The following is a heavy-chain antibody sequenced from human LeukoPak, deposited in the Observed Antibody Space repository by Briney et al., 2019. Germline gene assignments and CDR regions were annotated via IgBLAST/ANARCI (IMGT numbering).Heavy chain of an antibody. CDR1: GGSISSSSYY. CDR2: IYYSGST. Sequence: PSETLTLTCTVSGGSISSSSYYWGWIRQPPGKGLEWIGSIYYSGSTYYNPSLKSRVTISVDTSKNQFSLKLSSVTAADTAVYYCARDQGSETRDYWGQGTLVTVSS. J-gene: IGHJ4*02. D-gene: IGHD2-2*01. CDR3: ARDQGSETRDY. V-gene: IGHV4-39*07.